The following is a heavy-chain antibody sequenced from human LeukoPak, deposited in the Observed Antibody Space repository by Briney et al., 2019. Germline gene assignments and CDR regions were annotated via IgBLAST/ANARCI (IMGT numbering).Heavy chain of an antibody. Sequence: PGRSLRLSCAASGFIFSSYGMSWVRQAPGKGLEWVSAISGSGGSTYYADSVKGRFTISRDNSKNTLYLQMNSLRAEDTAVYYCAKLLGYGSGSYPFDYWGQGTLVTVSS. V-gene: IGHV3-23*01. CDR3: AKLLGYGSGSYPFDY. D-gene: IGHD3-10*01. CDR1: GFIFSSYG. CDR2: ISGSGGST. J-gene: IGHJ4*02.